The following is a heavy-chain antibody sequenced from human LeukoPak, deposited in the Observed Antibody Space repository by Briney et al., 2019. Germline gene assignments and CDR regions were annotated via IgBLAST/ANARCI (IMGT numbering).Heavy chain of an antibody. J-gene: IGHJ4*02. CDR3: ASGRYSTRLHYFDY. CDR1: GFTFSSYS. V-gene: IGHV3-48*01. D-gene: IGHD2-2*01. Sequence: GGSLRLSCAASGFTFSSYSMNWVRQAPGKGLEWVSYISSSSSTIYYADSVKGRFTISRDNAKNSQYLQMNSLRAEDTAVYYCASGRYSTRLHYFDYWGQGTLVTVSS. CDR2: ISSSSSTI.